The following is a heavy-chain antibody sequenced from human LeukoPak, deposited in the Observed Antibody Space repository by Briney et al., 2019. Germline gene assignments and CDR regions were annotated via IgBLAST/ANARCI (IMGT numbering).Heavy chain of an antibody. CDR2: ISRSGADT. CDR1: GFTFSSFA. V-gene: IGHV3-23*01. J-gene: IGHJ3*02. CDR3: AKLDYGDGGDAFDI. Sequence: PGGSLRLSCAASGFTFSSFAISWVRQPPGKGLEWVSAISRSGADTYYADSVKGRFTISRDNSKNTLYLQMNSLRAEDTAVYYCAKLDYGDGGDAFDIWGQGTMVTVSS. D-gene: IGHD4-17*01.